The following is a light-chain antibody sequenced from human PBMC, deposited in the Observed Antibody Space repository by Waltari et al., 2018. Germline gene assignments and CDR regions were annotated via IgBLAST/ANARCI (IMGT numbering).Light chain of an antibody. Sequence: DIQITQAPCTLSAAVGDKVTVNCRASQRISVWVAWYQQKPGKAPKVLIYKASTLERGGPSRSSGSGSGPEFTLTIRSLQPDDFATYYCQQYNSYVWTYGQGTKVEI. CDR2: KAS. CDR1: QRISVW. V-gene: IGKV1-5*03. CDR3: QQYNSYVWT. J-gene: IGKJ1*01.